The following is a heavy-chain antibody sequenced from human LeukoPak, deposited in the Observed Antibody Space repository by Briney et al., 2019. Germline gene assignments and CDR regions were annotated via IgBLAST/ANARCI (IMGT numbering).Heavy chain of an antibody. CDR2: IYYSGST. V-gene: IGHV4-39*07. D-gene: IGHD1-26*01. CDR3: ARRSPGGAADY. CDR1: GGSISSSSYY. J-gene: IGHJ4*02. Sequence: KTSETLSLTCTVSGGSISSSSYYWGWIRQPPGKGLEWIGSIYYSGSTYYNPSLKSRVTISVDTSKNQFSLNLTSVTAADTAFYYCARRSPGGAADYWGQGTLVTVSS.